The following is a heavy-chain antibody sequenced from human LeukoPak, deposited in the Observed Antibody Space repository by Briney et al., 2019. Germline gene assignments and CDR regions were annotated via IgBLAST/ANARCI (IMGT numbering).Heavy chain of an antibody. J-gene: IGHJ3*02. CDR2: IYHSGST. D-gene: IGHD4-23*01. Sequence: SETLSLTCTVSGGSISSGGYYWSWIRQPPGKGLEWIGYIYHSGSTYYNPSLKSRVTISVDRSKNQFSLKLSSVTAADTAVYYCARGESTTVVTPNAFDIWGQGTMVTVSS. CDR1: GGSISSGGYY. V-gene: IGHV4-30-2*01. CDR3: ARGESTTVVTPNAFDI.